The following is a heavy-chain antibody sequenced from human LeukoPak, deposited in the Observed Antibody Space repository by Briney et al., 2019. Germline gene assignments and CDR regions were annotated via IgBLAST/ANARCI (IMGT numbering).Heavy chain of an antibody. V-gene: IGHV3-7*03. D-gene: IGHD3-3*01. CDR2: IKSDGSEE. CDR3: ARESSWTFDV. Sequence: GGSLRLSCAASGFTFNGYWMTWVRQAPGKGLEWVAIIKSDGSEEYYVDSVKGRFTVSRVNAKNSLFLQLNSLRAEDTVVYYCARESSWTFDVWGQGTMVTVSS. CDR1: GFTFNGYW. J-gene: IGHJ3*01.